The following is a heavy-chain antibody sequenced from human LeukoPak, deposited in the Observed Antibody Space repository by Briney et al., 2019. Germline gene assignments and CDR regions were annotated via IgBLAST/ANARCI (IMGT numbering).Heavy chain of an antibody. CDR3: AKSYCSGGSCCSGIDY. D-gene: IGHD2-15*01. J-gene: IGHJ4*02. Sequence: GGSLRLSCATSGFTFSNYWMSWVRQAPGKGLEWVANIKQDGSEKYYVDSVKGRFSISRDNAKNSLYLQMNSLRAEDTAVYYCAKSYCSGGSCCSGIDYWGQGTLVTVSS. CDR1: GFTFSNYW. CDR2: IKQDGSEK. V-gene: IGHV3-7*03.